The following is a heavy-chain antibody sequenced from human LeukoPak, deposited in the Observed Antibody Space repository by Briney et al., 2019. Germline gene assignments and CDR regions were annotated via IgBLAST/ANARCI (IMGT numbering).Heavy chain of an antibody. CDR1: GGSLSGDY. CDR3: ARYRSYGYRYYFDY. CDR2: INHSGST. V-gene: IGHV4-34*01. Sequence: SETLSLTCAVYGGSLSGDYWSWIRQPPGEGLEWIGEINHSGSTNYNPSLKSRVTISVDTSKNQFSLKLSSVTAADTAVYYCARYRSYGYRYYFDYWGQGTLVTVSS. J-gene: IGHJ4*02. D-gene: IGHD5-18*01.